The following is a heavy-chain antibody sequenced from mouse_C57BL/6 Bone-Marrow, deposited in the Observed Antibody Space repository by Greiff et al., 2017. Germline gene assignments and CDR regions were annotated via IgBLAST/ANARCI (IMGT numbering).Heavy chain of an antibody. CDR1: GFSLSTSGMG. J-gene: IGHJ4*01. CDR3: ARSEDLYYYAMDY. V-gene: IGHV8-12*01. Sequence: QVTLKECGPGILQSSQTLSLTCSFSGFSLSTSGMGVSWIRQPSGKGLEWLAHIYWDDDKRYDPSLKSRLTISKDTSRNQVFLKITSVDTADTATYYCARSEDLYYYAMDYWGQGTSVTVSS. CDR2: IYWDDDK.